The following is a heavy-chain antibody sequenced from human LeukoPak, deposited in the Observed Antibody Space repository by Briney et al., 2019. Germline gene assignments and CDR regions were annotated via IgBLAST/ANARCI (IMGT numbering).Heavy chain of an antibody. D-gene: IGHD5-24*01. Sequence: ASVKVSCKASGYTFTSYYMHWVRQAPGQGLEWMGIINPSGGSTSYAQKFQGRVTMTRDMSTSTVYMELSSLRSEDTAVYYCARVSLARWLQFWGAFDIWGQGTMVTVSS. CDR1: GYTFTSYY. CDR2: INPSGGST. V-gene: IGHV1-46*01. J-gene: IGHJ3*02. CDR3: ARVSLARWLQFWGAFDI.